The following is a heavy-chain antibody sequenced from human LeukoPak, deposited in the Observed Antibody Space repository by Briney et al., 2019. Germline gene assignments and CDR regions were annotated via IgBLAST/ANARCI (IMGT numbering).Heavy chain of an antibody. Sequence: ASVKVSCKASGYTFTGYYMHWVRQAPGQGLEWMGWINPNSGGTNYAQKFQGRVTMTRDTSISTAYMELSRLRSDDTAVYYCARDQLSRGAWFDPWGQGTLVTVSS. CDR2: INPNSGGT. J-gene: IGHJ5*02. CDR1: GYTFTGYY. V-gene: IGHV1-2*02. CDR3: ARDQLSRGAWFDP. D-gene: IGHD1-1*01.